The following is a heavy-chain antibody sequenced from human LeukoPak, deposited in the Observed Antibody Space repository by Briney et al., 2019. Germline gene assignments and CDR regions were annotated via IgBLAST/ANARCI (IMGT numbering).Heavy chain of an antibody. J-gene: IGHJ1*01. CDR3: ASNVESSDWYGGLDEH. V-gene: IGHV3-48*04. CDR1: GFSFSSYN. CDR2: ISTSSDTV. Sequence: PGGSLRLSCVTSGFSFSSYNMNWVRQAPGKGLEWVSYISTSSDTVYYADSVKGRFTISRDNAKNSLYLEMNSLRADDTAIYYCASNVESSDWYGGLDEHWGQGTLVTVSS. D-gene: IGHD6-13*01.